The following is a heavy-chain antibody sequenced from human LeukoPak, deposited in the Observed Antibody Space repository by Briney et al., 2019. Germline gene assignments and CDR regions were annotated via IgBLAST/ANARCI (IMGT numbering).Heavy chain of an antibody. CDR3: ARHSLIGTTPFDY. J-gene: IGHJ4*02. D-gene: IGHD1-20*01. V-gene: IGHV4-59*08. CDR1: GGSISSYY. Sequence: PSETLSLTCTVSGGSISSYYWRWIRQPPGKGLEWIGYIYYSGSTNYNPSLKSRVTISVDTSKNQFSLKLSSVTAADTAVYYCARHSLIGTTPFDYWGQGTLVTVSS. CDR2: IYYSGST.